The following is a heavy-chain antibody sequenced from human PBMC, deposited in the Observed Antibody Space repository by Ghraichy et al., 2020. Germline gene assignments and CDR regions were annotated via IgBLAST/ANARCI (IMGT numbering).Heavy chain of an antibody. CDR3: ARARKVEAGIVDY. CDR2: TYYRSKWYN. CDR1: GDSVSSNSAA. J-gene: IGHJ4*02. D-gene: IGHD6-19*01. Sequence: SQTLSLTCAISGDSVSSNSAAWNWIRQSPSRGLEWLGRTYYRSKWYNDYAVSVKSRIIINSDTSRNQFSLQLKSVTPEDTAVYYCARARKVEAGIVDYWGQGTLVTVSS. V-gene: IGHV6-1*01.